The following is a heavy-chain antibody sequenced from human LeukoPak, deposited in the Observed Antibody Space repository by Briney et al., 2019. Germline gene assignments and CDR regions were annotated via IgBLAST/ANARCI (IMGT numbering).Heavy chain of an antibody. D-gene: IGHD4/OR15-4a*01. CDR1: GFTFSSYA. J-gene: IGHJ4*02. CDR3: ARRAGAYSHPYDY. V-gene: IGHV3-23*01. CDR2: ISCSGSTT. Sequence: PGGSLRLSCAASGFTFSSYAMNWVRQAPGEGLEWVSVISCSGSTTYYADSVKGRFTISRDNSKNTLFLQMNSLGAEYTAVYYCARRAGAYSHPYDYWGQGTLVTVSS.